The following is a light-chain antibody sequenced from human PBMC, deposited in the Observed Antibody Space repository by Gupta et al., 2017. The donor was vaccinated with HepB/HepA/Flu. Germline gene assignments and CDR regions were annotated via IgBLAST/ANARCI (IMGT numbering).Light chain of an antibody. CDR1: RAISSY. CDR3: QQLYSYPRT. V-gene: IGKV1-9*01. CDR2: ATS. J-gene: IGKJ4*01. Sequence: DIQLTQSPFFLSASVGDRVTITCRASRAISSYLAWYQQKPGKAPKRLIYATSTLRGGVPSRFSGSGSPTEFTLTINSLQPEDFATYYCQQLYSYPRTFGGGTKVEIK.